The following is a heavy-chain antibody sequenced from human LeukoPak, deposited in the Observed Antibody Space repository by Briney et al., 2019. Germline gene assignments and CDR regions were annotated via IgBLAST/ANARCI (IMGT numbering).Heavy chain of an antibody. CDR3: ARDSNSGYDYDAFDI. CDR2: ISSSSTI. J-gene: IGHJ3*02. CDR1: GFTLSSYS. Sequence: TGGSLRLSCAVSGFTLSSYSMNWVRQAPGKGLEWVSYISSSSTIYYADSVKGRFTISRDNAKNSLYLQMNSLRAEDTAVYYCARDSNSGYDYDAFDIWGQGTMVTVSS. V-gene: IGHV3-48*01. D-gene: IGHD5-12*01.